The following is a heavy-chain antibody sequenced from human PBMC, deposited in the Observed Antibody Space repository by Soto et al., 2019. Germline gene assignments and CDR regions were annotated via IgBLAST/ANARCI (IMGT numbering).Heavy chain of an antibody. CDR2: ISGSGDYT. Sequence: EVQLLESGGGLVQPGGSLRLSCAASGFTFSIYAMSWVRQAPGKGLEWVSAISGSGDYTYYADSVKGRFAISIDNSKNSLYLEMNSLRAEDTAVYYSTKVLKAVAGTYDYWGQGNLVRVPS. CDR1: GFTFSIYA. CDR3: TKVLKAVAGTYDY. D-gene: IGHD6-19*01. V-gene: IGHV3-23*01. J-gene: IGHJ4*02.